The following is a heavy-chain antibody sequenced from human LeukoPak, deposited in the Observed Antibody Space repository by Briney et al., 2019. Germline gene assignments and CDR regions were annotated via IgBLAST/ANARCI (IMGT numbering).Heavy chain of an antibody. V-gene: IGHV4-39*07. CDR2: IYYSGST. Sequence: PSETLSLTCTVSGGSISSSSYYWGWIRQPPGKGLEWIGSIYYSGSTYYNPSLKSRVTISVDTSKNQFSLKLSSVTAADTAVYYCARVPPSYYDSSGYFDYWGQGTLVTVSS. D-gene: IGHD3-22*01. CDR3: ARVPPSYYDSSGYFDY. CDR1: GGSISSSSYY. J-gene: IGHJ4*02.